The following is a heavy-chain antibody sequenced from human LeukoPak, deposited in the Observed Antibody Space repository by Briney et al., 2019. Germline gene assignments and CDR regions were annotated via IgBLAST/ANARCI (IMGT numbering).Heavy chain of an antibody. Sequence: PSETLSLTCAVYGGSFSGYYWSWIRQPPGKGLEWIGEINHSGSTNYNPSLKSQVTISVDTSKNQFSLKLSSVTAADTAVYYCARGWGRWLQLVFDYWGQGTLVTVSS. V-gene: IGHV4-34*01. CDR3: ARGWGRWLQLVFDY. CDR1: GGSFSGYY. J-gene: IGHJ4*02. CDR2: INHSGST. D-gene: IGHD5-12*01.